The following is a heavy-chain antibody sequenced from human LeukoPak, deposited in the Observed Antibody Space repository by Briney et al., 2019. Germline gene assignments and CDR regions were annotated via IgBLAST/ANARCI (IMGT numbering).Heavy chain of an antibody. CDR1: GYTFTSYG. Sequence: ASVKVSCKASGYTFTSYGISWVRQAPGQGLEWMGWISAYNGNTNYAQKLQGRVTMTTDTSTSTAYMELRSLRSNDTAVYYCATLRYYYHSNGLNPDGFEIWGQGTMVTVSS. D-gene: IGHD3-22*01. J-gene: IGHJ3*02. CDR2: ISAYNGNT. CDR3: ATLRYYYHSNGLNPDGFEI. V-gene: IGHV1-18*01.